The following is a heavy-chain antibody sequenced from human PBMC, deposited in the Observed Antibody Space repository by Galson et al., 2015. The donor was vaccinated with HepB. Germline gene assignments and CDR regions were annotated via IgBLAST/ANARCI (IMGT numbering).Heavy chain of an antibody. V-gene: IGHV1-2*02. Sequence: SVKVSFKASGYTFTGYYMHWVRQAPGQGLEWMGWINPNSGGTNYAQKFQGRVTMTRDTSISTAYMELSRLRSDDTAVYYCARVSRTGYSNTFDYWGQGTLVTVSS. CDR3: ARVSRTGYSNTFDY. CDR2: INPNSGGT. J-gene: IGHJ4*02. D-gene: IGHD1/OR15-1a*01. CDR1: GYTFTGYY.